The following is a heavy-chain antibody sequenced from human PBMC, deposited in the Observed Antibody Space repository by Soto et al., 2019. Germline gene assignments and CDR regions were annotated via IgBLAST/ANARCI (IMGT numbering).Heavy chain of an antibody. CDR2: IYDSGSS. CDR1: GCSITSGGYS. V-gene: IGHV4-30-2*01. D-gene: IGHD6-25*01. Sequence: LSVTCSFSGCSITSGGYSWSWIRQPPGKGLEWIGYIYDSGSSYYNSSLKSRLTISLDRSRNQFSLKLSSVTAADTAVYYCARVPARLGAFDIWGRGTMVTV. CDR3: ARVPARLGAFDI. J-gene: IGHJ3*02.